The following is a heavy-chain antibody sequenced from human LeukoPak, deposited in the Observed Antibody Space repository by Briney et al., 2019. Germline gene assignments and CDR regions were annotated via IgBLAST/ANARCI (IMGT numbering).Heavy chain of an antibody. CDR2: IYYSGST. D-gene: IGHD2-2*02. V-gene: IGHV4-59*11. CDR3: ASGIVVVPAAIYYMDV. CDR1: GGSISSRY. Sequence: SETLSLTCTVSGGSISSRYWSWIRQPPGKGLEWIGYIYYSGSTNYNPSLKSRVTISVDTSKNQFSLKLSSVTAADTAVYYCASGIVVVPAAIYYMDVWGKGTTVTVSS. J-gene: IGHJ6*03.